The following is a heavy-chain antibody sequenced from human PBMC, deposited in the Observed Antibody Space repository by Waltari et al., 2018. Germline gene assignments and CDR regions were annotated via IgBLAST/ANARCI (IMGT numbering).Heavy chain of an antibody. CDR2: ISYDGSNK. J-gene: IGHJ4*02. Sequence: QVQLVESGGGVVQPGRSLRLSCAASGFTFSSYAMHWVRQAPGKGLEWVAVISYDGSNKYYADSVKGRFTISRDNSKNTLYLQMNSLRAEDTAVYYCASSHYDYVCGSYRFDYWGQGTLVTVSS. CDR1: GFTFSSYA. V-gene: IGHV3-30*01. CDR3: ASSHYDYVCGSYRFDY. D-gene: IGHD3-16*02.